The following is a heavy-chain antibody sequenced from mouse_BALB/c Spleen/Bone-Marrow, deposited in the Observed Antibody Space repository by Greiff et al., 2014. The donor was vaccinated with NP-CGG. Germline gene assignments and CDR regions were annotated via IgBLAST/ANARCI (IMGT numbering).Heavy chain of an antibody. J-gene: IGHJ2*01. CDR1: GFTFSGFG. CDR2: ISSGSSTI. V-gene: IGHV5-17*02. CDR3: TRGGNWEDFDY. Sequence: VQLKESGGGLVQPGGSRKLSCAASGFTFSGFGMHWVRQAPEKGLEWVAYISSGSSTIFYADTVKGRFTISRDNPKNTLFLQMTSLRSEDTAVYYCTRGGNWEDFDYWGQGTTLTVSS. D-gene: IGHD4-1*01.